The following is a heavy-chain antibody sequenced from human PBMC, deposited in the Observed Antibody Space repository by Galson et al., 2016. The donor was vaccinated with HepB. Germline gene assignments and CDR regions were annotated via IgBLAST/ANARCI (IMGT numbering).Heavy chain of an antibody. CDR2: IYDSGNT. Sequence: TLSLTCTVSGGSINSGGYHWSWIRQHPGKGLEWIGYIYDSGNTYYNPSLKSRVTMSVDTSKNQFSLKLSSVTDADTAVYYCARVRDSRDSAFDILGQGTMVTVSS. D-gene: IGHD2-15*01. V-gene: IGHV4-31*03. CDR3: ARVRDSRDSAFDI. J-gene: IGHJ3*02. CDR1: GGSINSGGYH.